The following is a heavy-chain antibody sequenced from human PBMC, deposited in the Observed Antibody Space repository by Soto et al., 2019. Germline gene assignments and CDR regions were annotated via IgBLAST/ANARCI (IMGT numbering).Heavy chain of an antibody. CDR2: IYYSGST. D-gene: IGHD6-19*01. J-gene: IGHJ6*02. CDR1: GGSVSSYY. V-gene: IGHV4-59*02. Sequence: SETLSLTCTVSGGSVSSYYWSWIRQSPGKGLEWIGYIYYSGSTNYNPSLKSRVTISVDTSKNQFSLKLSSVTAADTAVYYCARGSVEAVAGTSIYGMDVWGQGTTVTVSS. CDR3: ARGSVEAVAGTSIYGMDV.